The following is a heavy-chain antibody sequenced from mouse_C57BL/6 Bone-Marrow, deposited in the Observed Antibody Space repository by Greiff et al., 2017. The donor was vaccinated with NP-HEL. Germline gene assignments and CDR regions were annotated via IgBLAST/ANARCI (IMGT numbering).Heavy chain of an antibody. CDR2: IYPNNGGN. CDR3: ARGGQLWSDFDY. J-gene: IGHJ2*01. V-gene: IGHV1-34*01. Sequence: EVQRVESGPELVKPGASVKMSCKASGYTFTDYYMHWVKQSHGKSLEWIGYIYPNNGGNGYIQKFKGKATLTVDKSSSTAYMELRSLTSEDSAVYYCARGGQLWSDFDYWGQGTTLTVSS. D-gene: IGHD3-3*01. CDR1: GYTFTDYY.